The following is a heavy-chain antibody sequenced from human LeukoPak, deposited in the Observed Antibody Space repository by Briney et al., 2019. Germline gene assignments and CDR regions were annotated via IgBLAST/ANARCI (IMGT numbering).Heavy chain of an antibody. Sequence: PSETLSLTCAVYGGSFSGYYWSWIRQPPGKGLEWIGEINHSGSTNYNPSLKSRVTISVDTSKNQFSLKLSSVTAADTAVYYCARQRRGAAAGSGWFDPWGQGTLVTVSS. J-gene: IGHJ5*02. D-gene: IGHD6-13*01. CDR2: INHSGST. V-gene: IGHV4-34*01. CDR1: GGSFSGYY. CDR3: ARQRRGAAAGSGWFDP.